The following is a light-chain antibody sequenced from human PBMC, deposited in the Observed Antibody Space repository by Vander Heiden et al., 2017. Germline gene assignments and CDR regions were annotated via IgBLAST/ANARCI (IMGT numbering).Light chain of an antibody. CDR1: QSVSSY. Sequence: EIVLTQSPATLSLSPGERATLSCRASQSVSSYLAWYQQKPGQAPRLLIYDASNRATGIPDRFSGSGYGKDFTLTISSLEPEELAVYYCQQRSNGHPVTWTFGQGTKVEIK. CDR2: DAS. V-gene: IGKV3-11*01. J-gene: IGKJ1*01. CDR3: QQRSNGHPVTWT.